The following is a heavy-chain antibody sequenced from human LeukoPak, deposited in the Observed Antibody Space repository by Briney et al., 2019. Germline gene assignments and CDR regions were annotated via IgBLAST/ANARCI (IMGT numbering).Heavy chain of an antibody. CDR3: ARAIVGTVTTTFDY. J-gene: IGHJ4*02. D-gene: IGHD4-11*01. CDR1: GGSISSYY. Sequence: SGTLSLTCTVSGGSISSYYWSWIRQPPGKGLEWIGYIYYSGSTNYNPSLKSRVTISVDTSKNQFSLKLSSVTAADTAVYYCARAIVGTVTTTFDYWGQGTLVTVSS. CDR2: IYYSGST. V-gene: IGHV4-59*01.